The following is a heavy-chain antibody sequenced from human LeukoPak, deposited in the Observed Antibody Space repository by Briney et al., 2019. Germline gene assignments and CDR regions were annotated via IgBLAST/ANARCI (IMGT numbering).Heavy chain of an antibody. D-gene: IGHD1-26*01. CDR2: IYYSGST. Sequence: SETLSLTCTVSGGSISSYYWSWIRQPPGKGLEWIGYIYYSGSTNYNPSLKSRVTISVDTSKNQFSLKLSSVTAADTAVYYCARDSVGANPPAFDIWGQGTMVTVSS. V-gene: IGHV4-59*12. CDR1: GGSISSYY. CDR3: ARDSVGANPPAFDI. J-gene: IGHJ3*02.